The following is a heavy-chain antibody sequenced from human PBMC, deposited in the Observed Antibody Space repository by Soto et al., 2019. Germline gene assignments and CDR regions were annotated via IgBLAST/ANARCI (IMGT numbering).Heavy chain of an antibody. CDR2: ISGSGDYT. CDR1: GFTFSTYA. CDR3: AHRRGYGVFDAYDI. Sequence: PGGSLRLSCAASGFTFSTYAMSWVRQAPGKGLEWVSVISGSGDYTYYADSVKGRFTISRDNSIKRLYLQVNSLRTEDTAVYYCAHRRGYGVFDAYDIWGQGAMVTVSS. D-gene: IGHD4-17*01. J-gene: IGHJ3*02. V-gene: IGHV3-23*01.